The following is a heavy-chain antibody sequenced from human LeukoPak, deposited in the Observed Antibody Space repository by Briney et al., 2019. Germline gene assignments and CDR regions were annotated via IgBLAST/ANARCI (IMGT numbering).Heavy chain of an antibody. D-gene: IGHD4-17*01. CDR1: GGSISNYY. J-gene: IGHJ4*02. Sequence: KPSETLSLTCTVSGGSISNYYWSWVRQPPGKGLEWIGYIYYSGSTKYNPSLKSRVTISMDTSKNQFSLKLSSVTAADTAVYYCARDRGSGDYYHYYFDYWGQGTLVTVSS. V-gene: IGHV4-59*01. CDR2: IYYSGST. CDR3: ARDRGSGDYYHYYFDY.